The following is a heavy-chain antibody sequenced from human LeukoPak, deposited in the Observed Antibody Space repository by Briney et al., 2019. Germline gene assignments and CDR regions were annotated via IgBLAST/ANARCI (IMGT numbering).Heavy chain of an antibody. D-gene: IGHD6-13*01. V-gene: IGHV3-66*01. CDR3: ARVSQVSSPFYMDV. CDR1: GFTVSSNY. Sequence: TGGSLRLSCAASGFTVSSNYMSWVRQAPGKGLEWVSVIYSGGSTYYADSVKGRFTISRDNSKNTLYLQMNSLRAEDTAVYYCARVSQVSSPFYMDVWGKGTTVTVSS. J-gene: IGHJ6*03. CDR2: IYSGGST.